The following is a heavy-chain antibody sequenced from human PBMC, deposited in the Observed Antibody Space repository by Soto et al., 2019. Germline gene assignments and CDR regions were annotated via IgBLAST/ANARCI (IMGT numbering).Heavy chain of an antibody. Sequence: GESLKISCKGSGYSFTSYWIGWVRQMPGKGLEWMGIIYPGDSDTRYSPSFQGQVTVSADKSISTAYLQWSSLKASDTAIYYCARTAAAGKYYYGVDVWGQGTTVTVSS. CDR1: GYSFTSYW. J-gene: IGHJ6*02. V-gene: IGHV5-51*01. D-gene: IGHD6-13*01. CDR3: ARTAAAGKYYYGVDV. CDR2: IYPGDSDT.